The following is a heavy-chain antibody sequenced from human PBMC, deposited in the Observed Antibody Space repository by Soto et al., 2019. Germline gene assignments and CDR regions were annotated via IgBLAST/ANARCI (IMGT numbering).Heavy chain of an antibody. V-gene: IGHV3-9*01. CDR2: ISWNSGSI. CDR1: GFTFDDYA. J-gene: IGHJ4*02. CDR3: AKDKDFSGYVGYYFDY. D-gene: IGHD5-12*01. Sequence: GGSLRLSCAASGFTFDDYAMHWVRQAPGKGLEWVSGISWNSGSIGYADSVKGRFTISRDNAKNSLYLQMNSLRAEDTALYYCAKDKDFSGYVGYYFDYWGQGTLVTVSS.